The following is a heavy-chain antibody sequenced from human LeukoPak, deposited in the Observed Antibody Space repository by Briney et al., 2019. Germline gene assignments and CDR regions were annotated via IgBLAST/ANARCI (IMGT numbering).Heavy chain of an antibody. CDR2: IYTNGNT. J-gene: IGHJ3*02. CDR1: GASISSGSSY. CDR3: ARDGSTSWFGSMGGAFDI. Sequence: PSETLSLTCTVSGASISSGSSYWSWIRQPAGKGLDWIGRIYTNGNTNYNPSLKSRVTISVDTSKNQFSLKLSSVTAADTAVYYCARDGSTSWFGSMGGAFDIWGQGTMVTVSS. V-gene: IGHV4-61*02. D-gene: IGHD3-10*01.